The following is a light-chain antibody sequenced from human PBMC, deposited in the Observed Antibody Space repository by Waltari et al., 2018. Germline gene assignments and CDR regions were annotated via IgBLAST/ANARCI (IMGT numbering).Light chain of an antibody. Sequence: DIQMTQSPSPLSASVGDSVTIACRASQRISSYLNWYQQIPGQAPKLLIYAASSLESGVPSRFSGSGFGTDFTLTINSLQPEDFAVYYCQQTYSNFRTFGQGTKVDVK. CDR1: QRISSY. CDR2: AAS. CDR3: QQTYSNFRT. J-gene: IGKJ1*01. V-gene: IGKV1-39*01.